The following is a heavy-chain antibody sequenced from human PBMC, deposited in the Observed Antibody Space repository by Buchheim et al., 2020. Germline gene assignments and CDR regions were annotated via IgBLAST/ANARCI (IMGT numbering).Heavy chain of an antibody. CDR2: ISGSGGST. J-gene: IGHJ6*02. D-gene: IGHD3-10*01. CDR3: ANAYGSGSYYPMYYYYGMDV. Sequence: EVQLLESGGGLVQPGGSLRLSCAASGFTFSSYAMSWVRQAPGKGLEWVSAISGSGGSTYYADSVKGRFTISRDNSKNTLSLQMNSLRAEDTAVYYCANAYGSGSYYPMYYYYGMDVWRQGTT. V-gene: IGHV3-23*01. CDR1: GFTFSSYA.